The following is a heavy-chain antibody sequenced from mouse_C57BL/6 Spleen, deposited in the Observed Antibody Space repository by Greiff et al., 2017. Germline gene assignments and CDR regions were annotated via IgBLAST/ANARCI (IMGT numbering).Heavy chain of an antibody. J-gene: IGHJ3*01. CDR2: IYPGDGDT. CDR3: AGGHENSNVAY. D-gene: IGHD2-5*01. CDR1: GYAFSSYW. V-gene: IGHV1-80*01. Sequence: QVQLKQSGAELVKPGASVKISCKASGYAFSSYWMNWVKQRPGKGLEWIGQIYPGDGDTNYNGKFKGKATLTADKSSSTAYMQLSSLTSEDSAVYFCAGGHENSNVAYWGQGTLVTVSA.